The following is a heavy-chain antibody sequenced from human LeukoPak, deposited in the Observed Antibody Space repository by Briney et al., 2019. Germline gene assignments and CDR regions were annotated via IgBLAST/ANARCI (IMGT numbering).Heavy chain of an antibody. Sequence: PGRSLRLSCAASGFTFSSYGMHWVRQAPGKGLEWVAVISYDGSNKYYADSVKGRFTISRDNSKNTLCLQMNSLRAEDTAVYYCAKSFGSGWGAGYDYWGQGTLVTVSS. D-gene: IGHD6-19*01. J-gene: IGHJ4*02. V-gene: IGHV3-30*18. CDR2: ISYDGSNK. CDR1: GFTFSSYG. CDR3: AKSFGSGWGAGYDY.